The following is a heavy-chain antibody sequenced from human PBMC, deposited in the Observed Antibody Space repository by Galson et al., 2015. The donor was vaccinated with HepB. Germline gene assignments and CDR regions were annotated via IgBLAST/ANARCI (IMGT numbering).Heavy chain of an antibody. J-gene: IGHJ5*01. CDR2: ISYDGSNK. D-gene: IGHD3-10*01. V-gene: IGHV3-30*18. CDR3: AKGDPVFLWFGELDS. Sequence: SLRLSCAASGFTFSSHDMHWVRQAPGKGLEWVAVISYDGSNKYYAASVKGLFIISRDTSKNTLSLQMNSMRPEDTAVYYCAKGDPVFLWFGELDSWGQGTRVTVPS. CDR1: GFTFSSHD.